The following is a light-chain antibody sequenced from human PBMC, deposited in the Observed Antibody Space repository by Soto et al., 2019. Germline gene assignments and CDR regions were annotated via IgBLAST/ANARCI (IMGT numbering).Light chain of an antibody. CDR3: QAWDSSTGV. Sequence: SYELTQPPSVSVSPGQTASIPCCGDKLGDKYACWYQQRPGQSPVLVIYQDSKRPSGIPERFSGSNSGNTATLTISGTQPMDEAVYYCQAWDSSTGVFGGGTKLTVL. V-gene: IGLV3-1*01. CDR2: QDS. J-gene: IGLJ2*01. CDR1: KLGDKY.